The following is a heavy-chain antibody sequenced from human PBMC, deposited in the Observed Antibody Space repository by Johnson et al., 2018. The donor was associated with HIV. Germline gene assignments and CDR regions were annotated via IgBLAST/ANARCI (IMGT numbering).Heavy chain of an antibody. V-gene: IGHV3-66*01. D-gene: IGHD2-15*01. CDR1: GFTVNRSS. CDR3: AREHCSGGSCFLDI. Sequence: VQLVESGGGLVQSGGSLRLACADPGFTVNRSSMNWVRLAPGKGLEWVHGRGTYYADSVKGRFIISRDNAENTLYLQMNSLRVEDTAVYYCAREHCSGGSCFLDIWGQGTMVTVSS. J-gene: IGHJ3*02. CDR2: GRGT.